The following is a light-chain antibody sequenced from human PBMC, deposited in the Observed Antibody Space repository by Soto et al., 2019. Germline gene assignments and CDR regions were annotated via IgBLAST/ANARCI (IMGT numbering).Light chain of an antibody. CDR2: TAS. CDR3: QQYNDWPLT. V-gene: IGKV1-9*01. CDR1: QGVSSY. J-gene: IGKJ4*01. Sequence: DIQLTQSPSFLSASVGDRVTITCRASQGVSSYLAWYQQKPGKAPKLLIYTASSLQSGVPSRFSGSGSGTDFTLTISSLQSEDFAVYYCQQYNDWPLTFGGGTKVDIK.